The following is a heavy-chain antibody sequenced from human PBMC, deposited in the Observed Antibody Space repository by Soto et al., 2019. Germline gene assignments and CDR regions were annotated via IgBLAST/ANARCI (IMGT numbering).Heavy chain of an antibody. CDR2: INHSGST. J-gene: IGHJ5*02. CDR1: GGSVSSYG. D-gene: IGHD3-10*01. Sequence: PSEPLSRTCTVFGGSVSSYGCSCIRKPQGKGLEWIGEINHSGSTNYNPSLKSRVTRSVDTSKNQFSLKLSSVTAADTAVYYCAIRPRYYGSGSYYLWFDPWRQGTLVTVSS. V-gene: IGHV4-34*01. CDR3: AIRPRYYGSGSYYLWFDP.